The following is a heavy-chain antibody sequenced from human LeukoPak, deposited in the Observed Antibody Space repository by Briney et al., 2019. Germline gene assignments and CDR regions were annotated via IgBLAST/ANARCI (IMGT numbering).Heavy chain of an antibody. V-gene: IGHV3-23*01. Sequence: GGSLRLSCAPSGFTFSSYAMSWVRQAPGMGLEWLSAISGSGGNTYYADSVQGRFTISRDNSQNTLSLQMNSLRAEDTAVYFCAKAGYRGSSVNYFDHWGQGTLVTVSS. CDR3: AKAGYRGSSVNYFDH. J-gene: IGHJ4*02. CDR1: GFTFSSYA. D-gene: IGHD6-6*01. CDR2: ISGSGGNT.